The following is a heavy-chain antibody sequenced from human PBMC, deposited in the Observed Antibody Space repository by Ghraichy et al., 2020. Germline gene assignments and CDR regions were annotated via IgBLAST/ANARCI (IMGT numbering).Heavy chain of an antibody. CDR1: GFTFSTSA. CDR3: ARERKDDHGDSIEY. J-gene: IGHJ4*02. V-gene: IGHV3-30*04. Sequence: GGSLRLSCEASGFTFSTSAMHWVRQAPGKGLEWVALITNYEKDKFYTDSVKGRFSISGDTSKNTLYLQMNSLRPEDTAVYYCARERKDDHGDSIEYWGQGTLVTVSS. D-gene: IGHD4-17*01. CDR2: ITNYEKDK.